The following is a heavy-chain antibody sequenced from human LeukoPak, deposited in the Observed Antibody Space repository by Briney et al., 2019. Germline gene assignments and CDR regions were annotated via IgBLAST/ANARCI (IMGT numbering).Heavy chain of an antibody. J-gene: IGHJ3*02. V-gene: IGHV4-61*02. CDR3: ARDAHRFPWTSDAFDI. CDR2: IYTSGST. CDR1: GGSISSGSYY. Sequence: SETLSLTCTVSGGSISSGSYYWSWIRQPAGKGLEWIGRIYTSGSTNYNPSLKSRVTISVDTSKNQFSLKLSSVTAADTAVYYCARDAHRFPWTSDAFDIWGQGTMVTVSS. D-gene: IGHD3-3*01.